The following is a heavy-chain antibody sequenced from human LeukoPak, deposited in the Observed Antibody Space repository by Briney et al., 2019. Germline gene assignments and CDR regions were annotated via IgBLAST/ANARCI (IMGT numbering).Heavy chain of an antibody. CDR1: GFTFSNYW. CDR3: ARDKVTGASYFDY. V-gene: IGHV3-7*01. D-gene: IGHD7-27*01. CDR2: IKQDGSEM. Sequence: QTGGSLRLSCAASGFTFSNYWMSWVRQTPGEALEWVASIKQDGSEMYYLDSVKGRFTISRDNAKNSLFLQMNSLRGDDTAIYYCARDKVTGASYFDYWGQGTLVTVSS. J-gene: IGHJ4*02.